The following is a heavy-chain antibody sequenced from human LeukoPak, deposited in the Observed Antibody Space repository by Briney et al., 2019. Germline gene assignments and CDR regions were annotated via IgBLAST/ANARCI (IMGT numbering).Heavy chain of an antibody. CDR3: ARAWVTDDAFDI. V-gene: IGHV4-61*02. J-gene: IGHJ3*02. CDR2: IYTSGST. CDR1: GGSISSGGYY. D-gene: IGHD2-21*02. Sequence: SETLSLTCTVSGGSISSGGYYWSWIRQPAGKGLEWIGRIYTSGSTNYNPSLKSRVTMSVDTSKNQFSLKLSSVTAADTAVYYCARAWVTDDAFDIWGQGTMVTVSS.